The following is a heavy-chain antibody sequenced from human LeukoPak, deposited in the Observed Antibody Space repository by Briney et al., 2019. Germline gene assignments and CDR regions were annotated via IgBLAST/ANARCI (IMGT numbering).Heavy chain of an antibody. Sequence: ASVKLSCKASGYTFTSYYMHWVRQAPGQGLEWMGIINPSGGSTSYAQKFQGRVTMTRDTSTSTVYMELSSLRSEDTAVYYCARDGTAAAGPYYFDYWGQGTLVTVSS. CDR3: ARDGTAAAGPYYFDY. CDR2: INPSGGST. CDR1: GYTFTSYY. D-gene: IGHD6-13*01. J-gene: IGHJ4*02. V-gene: IGHV1-46*01.